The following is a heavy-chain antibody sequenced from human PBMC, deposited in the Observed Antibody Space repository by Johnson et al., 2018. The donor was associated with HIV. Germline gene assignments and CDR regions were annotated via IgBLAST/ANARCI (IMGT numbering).Heavy chain of an antibody. D-gene: IGHD1-26*01. Sequence: IGTAGDTYYPGSVKGRFTISRDNSKNMLFLQINSLRVEDTAVYYCARVRVGAFDIWGQGTMVTVSS. J-gene: IGHJ3*02. V-gene: IGHV3-13*01. CDR3: ARVRVGAFDI. CDR2: IGTAGDT.